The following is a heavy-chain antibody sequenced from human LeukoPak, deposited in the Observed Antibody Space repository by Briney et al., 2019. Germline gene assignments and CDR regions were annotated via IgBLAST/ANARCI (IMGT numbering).Heavy chain of an antibody. J-gene: IGHJ6*03. D-gene: IGHD3-10*01. Sequence: TGGSLRLSCAASGFTFDDYGMSWVRQAPGKGLEWVSGINWNGGSTGYADSVKGRFTISRDNAKNSLYLQMNSLRAEDTALYHCARVASYGSGSYHYYYYMDVWGKGTTVAVSS. CDR2: INWNGGST. CDR3: ARVASYGSGSYHYYYYMDV. CDR1: GFTFDDYG. V-gene: IGHV3-20*01.